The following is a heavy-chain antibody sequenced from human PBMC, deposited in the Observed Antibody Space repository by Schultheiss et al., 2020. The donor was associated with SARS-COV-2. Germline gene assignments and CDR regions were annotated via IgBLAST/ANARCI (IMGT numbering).Heavy chain of an antibody. V-gene: IGHV4-39*02. D-gene: IGHD4-17*01. J-gene: IGHJ4*02. CDR2: VYSSGST. CDR1: GDSITTNTYY. CDR3: AKEGDYGDYIGQIDY. Sequence: SETLSLTCTVSGDSITTNTYYWGWIRQPPGKRLEWIGTVYSSGSTYYNPALKSRVTMSVDTSRNQFSLRLNSVTAADTAVYYCAKEGDYGDYIGQIDYWGQGTLVTVSS.